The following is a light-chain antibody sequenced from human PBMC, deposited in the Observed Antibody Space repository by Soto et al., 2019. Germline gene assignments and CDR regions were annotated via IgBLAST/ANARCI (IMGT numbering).Light chain of an antibody. J-gene: IGKJ2*01. V-gene: IGKV3-15*01. CDR3: QQYDSWRYT. Sequence: EIVMTQSPASLSVSPGERATLSCRASQSVSRTLAWYQQKPGQAPRLLIYGASTRATGIPVRFSGRGSGTDFTLTISSLQSEDFAVYYCQQYDSWRYTFGQGTKVDIK. CDR2: GAS. CDR1: QSVSRT.